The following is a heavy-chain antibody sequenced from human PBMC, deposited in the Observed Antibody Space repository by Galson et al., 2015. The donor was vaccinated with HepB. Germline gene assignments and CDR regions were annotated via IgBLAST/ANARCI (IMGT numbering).Heavy chain of an antibody. CDR3: ARDNKYQLPSYYYYYGMDV. CDR2: IDPSDSYT. J-gene: IGHJ6*02. D-gene: IGHD2-2*01. V-gene: IGHV5-10-1*01. Sequence: QSGAEVKKPGESLRISCKGSGYSFTSYWVSWVRQMPGKGLEWMGRIDPSDSYTNYSPSFQGHVTISADKSISTAYLQWSSLKASDTAMYYCARDNKYQLPSYYYYYGMDVWGQGTTVTVSS. CDR1: GYSFTSYW.